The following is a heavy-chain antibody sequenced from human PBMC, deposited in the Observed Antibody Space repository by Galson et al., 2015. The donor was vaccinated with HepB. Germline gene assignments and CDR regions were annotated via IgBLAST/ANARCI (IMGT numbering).Heavy chain of an antibody. Sequence: VKVSCKVSGYTFTDYYMHWVQQAPGKGLEWMGLVDPEDGETIYAEKFQGRVTITADTSTDTAYMELSSLRSGDTAVYYCAKGYGLVGATREDAFDIWGQGTMVTVSS. V-gene: IGHV1-69-2*01. CDR1: GYTFTDYY. CDR2: VDPEDGET. J-gene: IGHJ3*02. CDR3: AKGYGLVGATREDAFDI. D-gene: IGHD1-26*01.